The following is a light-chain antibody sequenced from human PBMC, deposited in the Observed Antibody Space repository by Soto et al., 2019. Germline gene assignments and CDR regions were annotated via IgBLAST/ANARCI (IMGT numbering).Light chain of an antibody. CDR3: MQALQAPFT. CDR2: SGS. J-gene: IGKJ3*01. V-gene: IGKV2-28*01. Sequence: EIVMTQSPLSLPVTPGEPASISCKSSQSLLHSNGYNYLDWYLQKPGQSPQLLIYSGSNRASGVPDRFSGCGSGTDFTLKISRVEAEDVAVYYCMQALQAPFTFGPGTKVDIK. CDR1: QSLLHSNGYNY.